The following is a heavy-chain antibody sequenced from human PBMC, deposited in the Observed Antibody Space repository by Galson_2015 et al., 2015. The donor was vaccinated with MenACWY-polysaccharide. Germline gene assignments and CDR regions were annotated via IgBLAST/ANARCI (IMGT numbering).Heavy chain of an antibody. CDR1: GYTFTSYY. CDR2: INPSGGST. D-gene: IGHD4-17*01. V-gene: IGHV1-46*01. CDR3: ARDWGPTTVTPNWFDY. Sequence: SVKVSCKASGYTFTSYYMHWVRQAPGQGLEWMGIINPSGGSTSYAQKFQGRVTMTRDTSTSTVYMELSSLRSEDTAVYYCARDWGPTTVTPNWFDYWGQGTLVTVSS. J-gene: IGHJ5*01.